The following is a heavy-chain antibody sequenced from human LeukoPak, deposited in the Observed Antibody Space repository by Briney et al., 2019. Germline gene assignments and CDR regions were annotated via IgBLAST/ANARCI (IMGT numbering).Heavy chain of an antibody. V-gene: IGHV4-34*01. Sequence: SETLSLTCALYGGSFSGYYWSWIRHFPGKGLEWIGEISQSGSTMYTASLKNRVTISFDTSKNQFSLNLRSVTAADTAVYYCARDCAVLGGTFFDVWGQGTLVTVSS. D-gene: IGHD3-16*01. CDR3: ARDCAVLGGTFFDV. CDR1: GGSFSGYY. J-gene: IGHJ4*02. CDR2: ISQSGST.